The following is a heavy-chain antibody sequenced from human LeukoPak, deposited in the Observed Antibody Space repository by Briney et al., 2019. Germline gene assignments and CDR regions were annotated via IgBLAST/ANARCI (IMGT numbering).Heavy chain of an antibody. J-gene: IGHJ4*02. CDR1: GFTFSNYA. Sequence: SGGSLRLSCAASGFTFSNYAMHWVRQAPGKGLEWVAVISYDGSNKYYADSVKGRFTISRDNSKNTQYLQMNSLRVEDTAVYYRAKVGSGYYDHLDFWGQGILVTVSS. D-gene: IGHD3-22*01. CDR2: ISYDGSNK. V-gene: IGHV3-30*04. CDR3: AKVGSGYYDHLDF.